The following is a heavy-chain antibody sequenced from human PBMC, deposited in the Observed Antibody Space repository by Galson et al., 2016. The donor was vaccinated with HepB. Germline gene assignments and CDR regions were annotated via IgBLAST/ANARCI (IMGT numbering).Heavy chain of an antibody. J-gene: IGHJ4*02. CDR1: GGSIGSSNW. D-gene: IGHD6-19*01. V-gene: IGHV4-4*02. CDR3: ARDRTVAGTLYFDY. Sequence: SETLSLTCAVSGGSIGSSNWWSWVRQPPGKGLEWLGEIYHTGSTNYNPSLKSRVTISVDKSKNQFSLKLSSVTAADTAVYYCARDRTVAGTLYFDYWGQGTLVTVSS. CDR2: IYHTGST.